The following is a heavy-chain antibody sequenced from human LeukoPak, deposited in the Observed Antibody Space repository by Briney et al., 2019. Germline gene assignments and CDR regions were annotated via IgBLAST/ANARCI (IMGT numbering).Heavy chain of an antibody. CDR2: ISSSSSYI. D-gene: IGHD2-2*01. V-gene: IGHV3-21*01. CDR1: GFTFSSYS. CDR3: AGDPYQLLAQGDY. J-gene: IGHJ4*02. Sequence: PGRSLRLSCAASGFTFSSYSMNWVRQAPGKGLEWVSSISSSSSYIYYADSVKGRFTISRDNAKNSLYLQMNSLRAEDTAVYYCAGDPYQLLAQGDYWGQGTLVTVSS.